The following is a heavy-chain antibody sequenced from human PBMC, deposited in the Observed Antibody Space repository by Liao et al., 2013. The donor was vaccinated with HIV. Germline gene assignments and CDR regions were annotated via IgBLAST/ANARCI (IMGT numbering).Heavy chain of an antibody. CDR1: GDSISSYY. CDR3: ARGRVTMIVIQ. J-gene: IGHJ4*02. D-gene: IGHD3-22*01. CDR2: IYYSGST. V-gene: IGHV4-39*07. Sequence: QVQLQESGPGLVKPSETLSLTCTVSGDSISSYYWGWIRQPPGKGLEWIGTIYYSGSTYYNPSLKSRVTISVDTSKNQFSLKLSSVTAADTAVYYCARGRVTMIVIQWGQGTLVTVSS.